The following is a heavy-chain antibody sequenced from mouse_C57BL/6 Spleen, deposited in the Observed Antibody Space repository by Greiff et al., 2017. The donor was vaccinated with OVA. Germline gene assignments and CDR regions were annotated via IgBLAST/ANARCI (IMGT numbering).Heavy chain of an antibody. D-gene: IGHD1-1*01. Sequence: DVHLVESGPGLVKPSQSLSLTCSVTGYSITSGYYWNWIRQFPGNKLEWMGYISYDGSNNYNPSLKNRISITRDTSKNQFFLKLNSVTTEDTATYYCARDNGFPWGQGTTLTVSS. J-gene: IGHJ2*01. CDR3: ARDNGFP. CDR1: GYSITSGYY. CDR2: ISYDGSN. V-gene: IGHV3-6*01.